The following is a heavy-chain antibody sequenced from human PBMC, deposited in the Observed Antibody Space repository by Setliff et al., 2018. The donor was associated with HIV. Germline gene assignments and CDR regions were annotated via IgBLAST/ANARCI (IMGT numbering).Heavy chain of an antibody. Sequence: ASVKVSCKASGYTFTNYAIHWVRQAPGQGLEWMGWINAGNGNTESSKKFQGRVTITRETSATTAYMELSSLTPEDTAIYFCARALSYGSATYSAAGFWGQGTLVTVSS. D-gene: IGHD3-10*01. CDR3: ARALSYGSATYSAAGF. V-gene: IGHV1-3*01. CDR2: INAGNGNT. J-gene: IGHJ4*02. CDR1: GYTFTNYA.